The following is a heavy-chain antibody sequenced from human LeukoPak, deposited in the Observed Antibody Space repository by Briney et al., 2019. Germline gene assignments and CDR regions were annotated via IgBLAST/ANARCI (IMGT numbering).Heavy chain of an antibody. CDR1: GFISNNDW. Sequence: GGSLRLSCAASGFISNNDWMSWFRQAPGKGLEWVANIKLDGSEEYYVDSVKGRFTISRDNSKNTLYLQMNSLRAEGTAVYYCAKDWQTYYDILTGFPLDYWGQGTLVSVSS. V-gene: IGHV3-7*03. CDR3: AKDWQTYYDILTGFPLDY. CDR2: IKLDGSEE. D-gene: IGHD3-9*01. J-gene: IGHJ4*02.